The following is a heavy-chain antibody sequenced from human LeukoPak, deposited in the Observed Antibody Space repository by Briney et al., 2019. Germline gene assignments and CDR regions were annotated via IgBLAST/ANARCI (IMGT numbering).Heavy chain of an antibody. CDR3: YYTNV. V-gene: IGHV4-39*07. CDR1: GGSVSGSGYY. CDR2: FFYSGST. Sequence: SETLSLTCTVSGGSVSGSGYYWGWIRQPPGKGLEWIGNFFYSGSTYYNPSLNSRVTISLDMSKNQFSLKLSSVTAADTAVYYCYYTNVWGKGTTVTVSS. J-gene: IGHJ6*03.